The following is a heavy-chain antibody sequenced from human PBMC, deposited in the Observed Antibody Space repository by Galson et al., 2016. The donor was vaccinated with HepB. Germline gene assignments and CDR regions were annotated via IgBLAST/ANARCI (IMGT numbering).Heavy chain of an antibody. CDR1: GGTFSSYA. D-gene: IGHD6-19*01. Sequence: SVKVSCKASGGTFSSYAISWVRQAPGQGLEWMGGIIPIFGTANYAQKFQGRVTITADESTSTAYMELSSLRSEDTAVYYGATNSDLPGYSSCGLLGYWGQGTLVTVSS. V-gene: IGHV1-69*13. CDR3: ATNSDLPGYSSCGLLGY. CDR2: IIPIFGTA. J-gene: IGHJ4*02.